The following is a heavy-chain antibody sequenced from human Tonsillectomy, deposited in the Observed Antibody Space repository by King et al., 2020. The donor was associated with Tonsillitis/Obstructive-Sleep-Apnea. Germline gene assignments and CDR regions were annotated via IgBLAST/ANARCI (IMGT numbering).Heavy chain of an antibody. V-gene: IGHV3-21*01. CDR3: ARDPGSGSYYGYYYYYMDV. J-gene: IGHJ6*03. Sequence: QLVQSGGGLVKPGGSLRLSCAASGFTFSTYSMNWVRQAPGKGLEWVSSISSSSSYIYYADSVKGRFTISRDNANNSLYLQMNSLRAEDTAVYYCARDPGSGSYYGYYYYYMDVWGKGTTVTVSS. D-gene: IGHD1-26*01. CDR2: ISSSSSYI. CDR1: GFTFSTYS.